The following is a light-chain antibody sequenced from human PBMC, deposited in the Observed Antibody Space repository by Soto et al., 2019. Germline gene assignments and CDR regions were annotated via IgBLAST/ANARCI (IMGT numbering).Light chain of an antibody. CDR2: EVS. V-gene: IGLV2-14*01. J-gene: IGLJ3*02. Sequence: QSALTQPASVSGSPGQSITISCTGTSSDVGGYNYVSWFQQHPGKAPKLLIFEVSNRPSGVSYRFSGSKSGNTASLTISGLQAEDEADYFCSSYTSRTTWVFGGGTKVTVL. CDR1: SSDVGGYNY. CDR3: SSYTSRTTWV.